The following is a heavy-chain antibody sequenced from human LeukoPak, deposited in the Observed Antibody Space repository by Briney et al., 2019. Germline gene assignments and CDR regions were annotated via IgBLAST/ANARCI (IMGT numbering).Heavy chain of an antibody. CDR2: IYYSGST. Sequence: SETLSFTCSVADGSISSHYWSLIRQPPGKGLEWIGYIYYSGSTNYNPSLQSRVTISVDTSKNPFSLKLSSVAAADTAVYYCATAPFRVGDFWSGYYRDAYYYYMDVWRKGTTVTVSS. V-gene: IGHV4-59*11. D-gene: IGHD3-3*01. J-gene: IGHJ6*03. CDR3: ATAPFRVGDFWSGYYRDAYYYYMDV. CDR1: DGSISSHY.